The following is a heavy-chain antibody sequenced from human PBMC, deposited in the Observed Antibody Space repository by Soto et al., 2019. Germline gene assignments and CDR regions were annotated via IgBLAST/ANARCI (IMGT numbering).Heavy chain of an antibody. D-gene: IGHD5-12*01. CDR2: IYGNGGGT. CDR1: GFTFGTYS. Sequence: GVLRLSCAASGFTFGTYSMNWVRQAPGKGLEWVSGIYGNGGGTFYADSVKGRFTISRDNSRNTLYLQMNSLRAEDTAVYYCAKDVRPDGYWDLDYWGQGTPVTVSS. V-gene: IGHV3-23*01. CDR3: AKDVRPDGYWDLDY. J-gene: IGHJ4*02.